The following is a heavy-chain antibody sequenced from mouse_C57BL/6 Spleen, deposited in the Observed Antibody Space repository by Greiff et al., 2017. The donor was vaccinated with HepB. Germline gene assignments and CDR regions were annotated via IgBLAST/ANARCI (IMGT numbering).Heavy chain of an antibody. Sequence: VQLQQSGAELVMPGASVKLSCKASGYTFTSYWMHWVKQRPGQGLEWIGEIDPSDSYTNYNQKFKGKSTLTVDKSSSTAYMQLSSLTSEDSAVYYCARVATVVHYFDYWGQGTTLTVSS. CDR1: GYTFTSYW. V-gene: IGHV1-69*01. J-gene: IGHJ2*01. CDR3: ARVATVVHYFDY. D-gene: IGHD1-1*01. CDR2: IDPSDSYT.